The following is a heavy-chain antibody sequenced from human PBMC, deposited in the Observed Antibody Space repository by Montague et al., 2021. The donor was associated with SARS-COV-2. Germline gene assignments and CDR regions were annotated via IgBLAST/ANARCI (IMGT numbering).Heavy chain of an antibody. CDR1: GVSISNYH. D-gene: IGHD3-10*01. Sequence: SETRSLTCAVSGVSISNYHWSWIRHPPGTGLELIGYIHHHGHKNYNPSLQRRVTMSVDTSTNQISLKLTSVTAAATAVYYCARHDNSGTYPMDVWGQGTTVTVSS. CDR2: IHHHGHK. V-gene: IGHV4-59*08. CDR3: ARHDNSGTYPMDV. J-gene: IGHJ6*02.